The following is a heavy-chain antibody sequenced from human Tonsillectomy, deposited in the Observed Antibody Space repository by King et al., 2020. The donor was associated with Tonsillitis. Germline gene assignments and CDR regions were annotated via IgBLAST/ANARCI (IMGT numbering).Heavy chain of an antibody. Sequence: VQLVESGGGVGQPGRSLRLSCAASGFSFSTSGMHWVRQAPGKVMEWVALISYDGSTKYYGDSVKGRFTISRDNFKNTLYCEMTSLKAEDTAVYYFAKDLTGGDNSYYYMDVWGKGTTVTVSS. CDR2: ISYDGSTK. CDR1: GFSFSTSG. V-gene: IGHV3-30*18. J-gene: IGHJ6*03. D-gene: IGHD7-27*01. CDR3: AKDLTGGDNSYYYMDV.